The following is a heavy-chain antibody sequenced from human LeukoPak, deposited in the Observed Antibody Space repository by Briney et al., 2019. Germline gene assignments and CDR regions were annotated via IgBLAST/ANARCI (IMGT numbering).Heavy chain of an antibody. V-gene: IGHV4-4*07. D-gene: IGHD2-15*01. CDR1: GGSISSYY. J-gene: IGHJ4*02. CDR2: IYTSGST. Sequence: PPETLSLTCTVSGGSISSYYWSWIRQPAGKGLEWIGRIYTSGSTNYNPSLKSRLTMSVDTSKNQFFLNLTSVTAADTAVYYCARGDKPGQGFDYWGQGTLVTVSS. CDR3: ARGDKPGQGFDY.